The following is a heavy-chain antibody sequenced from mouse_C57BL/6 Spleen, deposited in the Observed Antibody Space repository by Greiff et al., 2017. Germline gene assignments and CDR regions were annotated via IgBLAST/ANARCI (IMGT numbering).Heavy chain of an antibody. D-gene: IGHD1-1*01. CDR3: ARRGGSSYALYYDG. J-gene: IGHJ1*03. Sequence: QVQLQQPGAELVRPGTSVKLSCTASGYTFTSYCMHWVKQRPGQGLEWIGVIDPSDSYTNYNQKFKGKATLTVDTSSSTAYMQLSSLTSEDSAVYYCARRGGSSYALYYDGWGTVTTVTV. CDR1: GYTFTSYC. V-gene: IGHV1-59*01. CDR2: IDPSDSYT.